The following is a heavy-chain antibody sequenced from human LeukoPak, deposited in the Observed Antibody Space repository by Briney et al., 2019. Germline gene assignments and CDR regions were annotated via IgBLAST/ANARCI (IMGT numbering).Heavy chain of an antibody. D-gene: IGHD1-26*01. CDR1: GFTFSHYW. CDR2: IKPDGSEG. Sequence: PGGSLRLSCAASGFTFSHYWMSWVRQAPGKGLEWVANIKPDGSEGYHVDSVKGRFTISSDNAKNSLFLQMNSLRADDTAVYYCARGTREPVWGQGTTVTVSS. J-gene: IGHJ6*02. CDR3: ARGTREPV. V-gene: IGHV3-7*05.